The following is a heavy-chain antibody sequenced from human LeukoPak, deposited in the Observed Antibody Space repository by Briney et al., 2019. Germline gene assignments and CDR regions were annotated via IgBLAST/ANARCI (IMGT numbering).Heavy chain of an antibody. V-gene: IGHV3-7*03. CDR3: AKDEHLDY. J-gene: IGHJ4*02. CDR1: GFTFSSYW. CDR2: IKQDGSEK. D-gene: IGHD2-21*01. Sequence: GGSLRLSCGASGFTFSSYWMSWVRQAPGKGLEWVANIKQDGSEKYYVDSVKGRFTISRDNAKNSLYLQMNSLRPEDTALYFCAKDEHLDYWGQGTLVTVSS.